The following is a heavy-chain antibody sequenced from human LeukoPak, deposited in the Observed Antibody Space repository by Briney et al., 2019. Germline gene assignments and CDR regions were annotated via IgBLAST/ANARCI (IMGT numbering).Heavy chain of an antibody. D-gene: IGHD1-26*01. CDR3: ARHKTGGTYPLDY. V-gene: IGHV4-59*08. Sequence: SETLSLTCTVSGGSVNTYFWSWIRQPPGKGLEWIGHIHYSGSTTYNPPLKSRVTISVDVSKNQFSLKLSSVTAADTAVYYCARHKTGGTYPLDYWGQGTLVTVSS. J-gene: IGHJ4*02. CDR2: IHYSGST. CDR1: GGSVNTYF.